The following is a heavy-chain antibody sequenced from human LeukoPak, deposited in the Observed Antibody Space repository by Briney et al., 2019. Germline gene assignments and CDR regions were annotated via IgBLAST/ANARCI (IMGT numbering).Heavy chain of an antibody. V-gene: IGHV4-59*01. J-gene: IGHJ4*02. CDR1: GGSISSYY. CDR2: SYYSGNT. D-gene: IGHD1-20*01. Sequence: AETLSLTCTVSGGSISSYYWSWIRQPPGKGLEWIGYSYYSGNTNYNPSLKSRVTISVDTSKNQFSLKLSSVTAADTAVYYCARDLYNWNSWGQGTLVTVSS. CDR3: ARDLYNWNS.